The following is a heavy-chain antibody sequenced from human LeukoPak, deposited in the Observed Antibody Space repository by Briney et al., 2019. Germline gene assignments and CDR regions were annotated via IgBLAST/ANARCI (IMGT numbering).Heavy chain of an antibody. V-gene: IGHV3-66*01. Sequence: GGSLRLSCAVSGFTDRSNYMIWVHQATGRGVEWVSVIYSGGSTYYADSVKGRFTISRDNSKNTLYLQMNSLRAEDTAVYYCARDRVGYCSGGSCYAGDNWFDPWGQGTLVTVSS. CDR3: ARDRVGYCSGGSCYAGDNWFDP. J-gene: IGHJ5*02. D-gene: IGHD2-15*01. CDR1: GFTDRSNY. CDR2: IYSGGST.